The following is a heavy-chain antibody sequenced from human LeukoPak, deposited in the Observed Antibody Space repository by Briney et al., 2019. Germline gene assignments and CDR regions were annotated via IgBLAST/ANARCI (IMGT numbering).Heavy chain of an antibody. CDR2: INHSGST. CDR1: GGSFSGYY. Sequence: SETLSLTCAVYGGSFSGYYWSWIRQPPGKGLEWIGEINHSGSTNYNPSLKSRVTISVDTSKNQFSLKLSSVTAADTAVYYCARGQGSVGRWNWFDPWGQGTLVTVSS. J-gene: IGHJ5*02. D-gene: IGHD5-24*01. CDR3: ARGQGSVGRWNWFDP. V-gene: IGHV4-34*01.